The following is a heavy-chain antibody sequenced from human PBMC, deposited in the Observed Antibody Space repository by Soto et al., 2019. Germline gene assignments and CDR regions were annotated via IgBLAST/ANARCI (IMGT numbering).Heavy chain of an antibody. CDR1: GYTSADFG. J-gene: IGHJ5*01. CDR3: VRDQKYFRVNGNWFDS. CDR2: VSGNNGAS. Sequence: QVQLMQSGTEVKKPGASVTVSCKASGYTSADFGISWVRQAPGQGLEWMGWVSGNNGASNPAPKVQGRITMTLDTSTGVSYMALRSLRSDDTAINYCVRDQKYFRVNGNWFDSWGQVTLVSVSS. V-gene: IGHV1-18*04. D-gene: IGHD2-2*01.